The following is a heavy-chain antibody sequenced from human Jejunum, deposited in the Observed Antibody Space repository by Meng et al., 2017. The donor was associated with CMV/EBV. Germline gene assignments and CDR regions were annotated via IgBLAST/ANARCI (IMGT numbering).Heavy chain of an antibody. D-gene: IGHD5-18*01. Sequence: FTFSSYAMSWVRQAPGKGLEWVSGINDSGGTTYYADSVKGRFTISRDNSKNTLYLQMNSLRAEDTAIYYCAKGRVVYSWHGIFDYWGQGTLVTVSS. CDR2: INDSGGTT. J-gene: IGHJ4*02. V-gene: IGHV3-23*01. CDR1: FTFSSYA. CDR3: AKGRVVYSWHGIFDY.